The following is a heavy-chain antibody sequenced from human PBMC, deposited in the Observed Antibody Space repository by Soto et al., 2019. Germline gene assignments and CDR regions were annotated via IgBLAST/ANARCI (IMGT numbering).Heavy chain of an antibody. Sequence: QIQLVQSGAEVKKPGASVKVSCKASGYTFTNYGISWVRQAPGQGLEWMGWISAYNGNTNYAQKFQGRVTLTTDTSTSTAYMQLRSLRSDETAVYYCAGEVYYELWSGFAYWGQGTLVTVSS. CDR1: GYTFTNYG. V-gene: IGHV1-18*01. CDR2: ISAYNGNT. D-gene: IGHD3-3*01. CDR3: AGEVYYELWSGFAY. J-gene: IGHJ4*02.